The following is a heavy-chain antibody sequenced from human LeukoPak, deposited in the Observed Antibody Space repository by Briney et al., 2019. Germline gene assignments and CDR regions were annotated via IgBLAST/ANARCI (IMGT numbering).Heavy chain of an antibody. CDR3: ARSGRTRYYLDYFDY. CDR2: ISSSGTYI. CDR1: GFTFSTYS. J-gene: IGHJ4*02. Sequence: GGSLRLSCAASGFTFSTYSMNWVRQAPGKGLEWVSSISSSGTYIYYADPVKGRFTISRDNAKNSLYLQMNSLRAEDTAVYYCARSGRTRYYLDYFDYWGQGTLVTVSS. V-gene: IGHV3-21*01. D-gene: IGHD3/OR15-3a*01.